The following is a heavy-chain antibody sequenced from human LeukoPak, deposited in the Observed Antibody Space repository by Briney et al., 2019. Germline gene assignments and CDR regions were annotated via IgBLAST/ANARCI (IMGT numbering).Heavy chain of an antibody. CDR3: ARAIYGGNSGHYFDY. CDR2: INHSGST. D-gene: IGHD4-23*01. Sequence: SETLSLTCAVYGGSFSGYYWSWIRQPPGKGLEWIGEINHSGSTNYNPSLKSRVTISVDTSENQFSLKLSSVTAADTAVYYCARAIYGGNSGHYFDYWGQGTLVTVSS. J-gene: IGHJ4*02. CDR1: GGSFSGYY. V-gene: IGHV4-34*01.